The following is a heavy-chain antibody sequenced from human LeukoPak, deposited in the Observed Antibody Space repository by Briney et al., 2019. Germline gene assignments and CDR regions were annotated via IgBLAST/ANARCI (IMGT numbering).Heavy chain of an antibody. CDR1: GYSISRGYY. V-gene: IGHV4-38-2*02. Sequence: PSETLSLTCTVSGYSISRGYYWGWIRQPPGKGVEWVGSIYHSGSTYYNPSLKSRVTISVDTSKNQFSLKLSSVTAADTAVYYCARDGGDYSNYPVSYWGQGTLVTVSS. CDR2: IYHSGST. D-gene: IGHD4-11*01. J-gene: IGHJ4*02. CDR3: ARDGGDYSNYPVSY.